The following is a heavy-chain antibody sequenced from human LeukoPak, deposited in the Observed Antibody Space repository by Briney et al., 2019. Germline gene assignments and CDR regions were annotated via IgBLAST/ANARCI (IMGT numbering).Heavy chain of an antibody. CDR1: EFTFSSYA. Sequence: GSLRLSCAASEFTFSSYAMQWVRQAPGKGLEWVSGISASGGSTWYADSVKGRFTISRDNSKNTLYLQMNSLRAEDTAVYYCAKYVSAKGPPYALDVWGQGTTVTVSS. D-gene: IGHD2/OR15-2a*01. J-gene: IGHJ6*02. CDR2: ISASGGST. CDR3: AKYVSAKGPPYALDV. V-gene: IGHV3-23*01.